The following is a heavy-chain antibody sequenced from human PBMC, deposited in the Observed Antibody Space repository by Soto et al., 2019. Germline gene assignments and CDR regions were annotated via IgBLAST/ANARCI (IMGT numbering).Heavy chain of an antibody. CDR1: GFTFSSYG. CDR2: ISYDGSNK. CDR3: AKSAMVRGVILGY. V-gene: IGHV3-30*18. J-gene: IGHJ4*02. Sequence: QVQLVESGGGVVQPGRSLRLSCAASGFTFSSYGMHWVRQAPGKGLEWVAVISYDGSNKYYADSVKGRFTISRDNSKNTLYLQMNSLRAEDTAVYYCAKSAMVRGVILGYWGQGTLDTVSS. D-gene: IGHD3-10*01.